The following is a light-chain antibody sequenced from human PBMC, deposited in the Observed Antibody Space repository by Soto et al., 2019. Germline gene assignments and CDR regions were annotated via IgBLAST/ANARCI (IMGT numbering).Light chain of an antibody. Sequence: DIQMTQSPSTLSASVGDRVTITCRASQSISSWLAWYQQKPGKAPKLLIYKASRLHSGVSSRFSGSESGTEFTLTITSMQTDDLATYYCQQYSGDSRTFGQGTKVDIK. CDR2: KAS. J-gene: IGKJ1*01. CDR1: QSISSW. V-gene: IGKV1-5*03. CDR3: QQYSGDSRT.